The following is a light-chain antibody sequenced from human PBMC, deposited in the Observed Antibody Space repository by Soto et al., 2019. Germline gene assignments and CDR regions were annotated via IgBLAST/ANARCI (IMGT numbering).Light chain of an antibody. J-gene: IGKJ1*01. V-gene: IGKV3-15*01. CDR2: GAT. CDR3: QQYNNWPRT. Sequence: ELGMTHSPAPLSVSQGERATLSCRASQSVGSFLAWYQQKPGKAPRLLIHGATTRATGIPARFSGSGSGTEFTLTISSLQSEDFAVYYCQQYNNWPRTFGQGTKVEIK. CDR1: QSVGSF.